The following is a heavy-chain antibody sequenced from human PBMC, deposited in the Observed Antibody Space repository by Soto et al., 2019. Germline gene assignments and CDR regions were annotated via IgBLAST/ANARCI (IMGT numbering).Heavy chain of an antibody. Sequence: GGSLRVSCAAAGGTFGGSGRRCLRQASGKGLEWVGRIRSKANSYVTAYAASVKGRFTISRDDSKNTAYLQMNSLKTEDTAVYYCTSRILGYCSSTSCYADYYHSGIDVWGQGPTVTVSS. CDR3: TSRILGYCSSTSCYADYYHSGIDV. CDR2: IRSKANSYVT. D-gene: IGHD2-2*01. V-gene: IGHV3-73*01. CDR1: GGTFGGSG. J-gene: IGHJ6*02.